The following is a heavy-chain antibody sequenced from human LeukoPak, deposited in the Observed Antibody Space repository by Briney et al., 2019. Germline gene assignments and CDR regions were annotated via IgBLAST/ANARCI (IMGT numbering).Heavy chain of an antibody. J-gene: IGHJ6*02. V-gene: IGHV5-51*01. CDR1: GYSFTSYW. CDR3: ARTSDYDSPYYYGMDV. D-gene: IGHD5-12*01. CDR2: IYPGDSET. Sequence: GESLKISFKGSGYSFTSYWIGWVRQMPGKGLGWMGIIYPGDSETRYSPSFQGQVTISADKSISTAYLQWSSLKASDTAMYYCARTSDYDSPYYYGMDVWGQGTTVTVSS.